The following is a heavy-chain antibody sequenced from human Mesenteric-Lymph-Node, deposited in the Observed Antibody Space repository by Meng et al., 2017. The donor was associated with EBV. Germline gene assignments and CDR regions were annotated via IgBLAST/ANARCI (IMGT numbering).Heavy chain of an antibody. CDR3: ARPRIRYGSGSYYY. CDR2: INHSGST. D-gene: IGHD3-10*01. Sequence: QVQLKPWGVGLCKASETRSLTCHVHGGSFIDSFWTWIRQAPGKGLEWVGEINHSGSTKYNPSLKSRVTISVDTSKNQISLNLNSVTAADTAVYYCARPRIRYGSGSYYYWGQGTLVTVSS. J-gene: IGHJ4*02. V-gene: IGHV4-34*01. CDR1: GGSFIDSF.